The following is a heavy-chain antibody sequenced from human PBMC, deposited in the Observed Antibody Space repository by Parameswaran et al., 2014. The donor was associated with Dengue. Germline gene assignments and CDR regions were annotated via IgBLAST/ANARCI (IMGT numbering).Heavy chain of an antibody. D-gene: IGHD6-19*01. J-gene: IGHJ4*02. V-gene: IGHV6-1*01. CDR2: TYYRSKWYN. CDR3: ARGAGHFDY. Sequence: KWIRQSPSRGLEWLGRTYYRSKWYNDYAVSVKSRITINPDTSKNQFSLQLNSVTPEDTAVYYCARGAGHFDYWGQGTLVTVSS.